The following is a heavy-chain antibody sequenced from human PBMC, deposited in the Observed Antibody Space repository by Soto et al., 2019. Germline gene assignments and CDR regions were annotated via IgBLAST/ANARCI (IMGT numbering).Heavy chain of an antibody. Sequence: LRLSCAASGFLFSTYAMIWVRHAPVKGLGWVSAITGNGGSTFYADPVKGRFTISRDNSRNTLYLQMNSLRADDTAVYYCAKDQFSSGWYNDYYYGMNVWGQGTTVTVSS. CDR2: ITGNGGST. CDR3: AKDQFSSGWYNDYYYGMNV. D-gene: IGHD6-19*01. J-gene: IGHJ6*02. CDR1: GFLFSTYA. V-gene: IGHV3-23*01.